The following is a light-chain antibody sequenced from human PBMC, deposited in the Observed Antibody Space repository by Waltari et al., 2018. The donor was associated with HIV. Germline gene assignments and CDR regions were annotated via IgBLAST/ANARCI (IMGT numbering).Light chain of an antibody. J-gene: IGLJ3*02. CDR2: GVD. V-gene: IGLV2-14*01. CDR1: TSACGLYNL. Sequence: QSALTQPASVPGSPGQSITIPCTGNTSACGLYNLFSWYRHHPGKAPQLVIYGVDSRPSGVSDRFSGSKSGNTASLTISTLQAEDEADYYCSSYTNIDTLVFGGGTKLTVL. CDR3: SSYTNIDTLV.